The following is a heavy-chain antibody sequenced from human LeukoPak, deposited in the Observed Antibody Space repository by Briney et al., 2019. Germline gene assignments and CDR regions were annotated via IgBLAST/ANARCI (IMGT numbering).Heavy chain of an antibody. D-gene: IGHD2-21*02. CDR2: INPNSGGT. Sequence: ASVKVSCKASEYTFTSYYMHWVRQAPGQGLEWMGWINPNSGGTNYAQKFQGRVTMTRDTSISTAYMELSRLRSDDTAVYYCAREVGGAYCGGDCYSFGWNWFDPWGQGTLVTVSS. CDR3: AREVGGAYCGGDCYSFGWNWFDP. V-gene: IGHV1-2*02. J-gene: IGHJ5*02. CDR1: EYTFTSYY.